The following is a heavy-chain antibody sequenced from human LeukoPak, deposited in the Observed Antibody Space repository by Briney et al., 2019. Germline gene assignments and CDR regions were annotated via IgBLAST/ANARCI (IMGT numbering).Heavy chain of an antibody. J-gene: IGHJ4*02. CDR2: ISSSGSTI. CDR1: GFIFSSYE. V-gene: IGHV3-48*03. D-gene: IGHD6-19*01. Sequence: GGSLRLSCAASGFIFSSYEMNWVRQAPGKGLQWISYISSSGSTIYYADSVKGRFTISRDNTKNSLYLQMNNLRAEDTAVYYCARVGSGFDYWGQGTLVTVSS. CDR3: ARVGSGFDY.